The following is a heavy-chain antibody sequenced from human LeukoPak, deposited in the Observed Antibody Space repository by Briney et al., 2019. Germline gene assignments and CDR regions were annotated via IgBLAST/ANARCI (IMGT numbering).Heavy chain of an antibody. CDR3: ARDGGSSWYGAFDI. D-gene: IGHD6-13*01. CDR2: ISTSSSTM. V-gene: IGHV3-48*01. J-gene: IGHJ3*02. Sequence: GGSLRLSCAASGFTFRNYVIHWVRQAPGKGLEWVSFISTSSSTMYYADSVKGRITISRDNAKNSVYLQMNSLRAEDTAVYYCARDGGSSWYGAFDIWGQGTMVTVSS. CDR1: GFTFRNYV.